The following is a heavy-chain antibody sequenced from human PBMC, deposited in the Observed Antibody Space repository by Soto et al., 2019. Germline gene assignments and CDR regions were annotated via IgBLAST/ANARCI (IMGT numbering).Heavy chain of an antibody. CDR2: ISYSGGT. J-gene: IGHJ4*02. CDR3: ARGSGSYYAY. CDR1: GAPVSSGNNY. V-gene: IGHV4-61*01. Sequence: QVQLQESGPGLVKPSETLSLTCTVSGAPVSSGNNYWSGIRQPPGKGLECIGYISYSGGTNSNPSLKGRVNISIDTSKNQFSLKLSSVTAADTAVYYCARGSGSYYAYWGQGTLVTVSS. D-gene: IGHD1-26*01.